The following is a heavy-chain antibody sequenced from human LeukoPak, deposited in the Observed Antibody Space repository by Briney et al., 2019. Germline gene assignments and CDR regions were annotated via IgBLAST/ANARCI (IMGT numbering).Heavy chain of an antibody. Sequence: PGGSLRLSCATSGFTFSDYYMAWIRQAPGKGLEWVSFISDSGASIYYADSAKGRFTISRDSTNNSLYLQMNSLRAEDTAIYYCASGITTTLSLDPWGQGTLVSVSS. J-gene: IGHJ5*02. CDR1: GFTFSDYY. D-gene: IGHD1-20*01. V-gene: IGHV3-11*01. CDR3: ASGITTTLSLDP. CDR2: ISDSGASI.